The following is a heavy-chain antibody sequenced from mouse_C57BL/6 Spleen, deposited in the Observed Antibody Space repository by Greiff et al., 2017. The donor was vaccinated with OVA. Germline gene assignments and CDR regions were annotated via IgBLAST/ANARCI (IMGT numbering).Heavy chain of an antibody. CDR3: ARHDSSYWYFDV. D-gene: IGHD1-1*01. V-gene: IGHV5-6*01. J-gene: IGHJ1*03. CDR1: GFTFSSYG. Sequence: DVQLVESGGDLVKPGGSLKLSCAASGFTFSSYGMSWVRQTPDKRLEWVATISSGGSYTYYPDSVKGRFTISRDNAKNTLYLQMSSLKSEDTAMYYCARHDSSYWYFDVWGTGTTVTVSS. CDR2: ISSGGSYT.